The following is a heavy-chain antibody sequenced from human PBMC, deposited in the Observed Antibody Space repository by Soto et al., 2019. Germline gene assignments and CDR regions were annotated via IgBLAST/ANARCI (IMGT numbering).Heavy chain of an antibody. Sequence: QDRLVQSGVEVKKPGASVRVSCKASGYSFTNYGITWVRQAPGQGFEWMGWISAYNGNTNYAKKFQGRVTLTTNESKSTPYVELRSLRSDDTAVYYCARDRGVANPVDGNTHYYYYMDVWGKGTTVTVSS. J-gene: IGHJ6*03. D-gene: IGHD5-12*01. V-gene: IGHV1-18*01. CDR2: ISAYNGNT. CDR3: ARDRGVANPVDGNTHYYYYMDV. CDR1: GYSFTNYG.